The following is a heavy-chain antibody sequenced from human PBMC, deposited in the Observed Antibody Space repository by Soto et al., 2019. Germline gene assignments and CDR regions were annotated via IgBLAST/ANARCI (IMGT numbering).Heavy chain of an antibody. CDR2: INHSGST. D-gene: IGHD2-2*01. CDR3: ARSTYYYYLDV. J-gene: IGHJ6*03. Sequence: QVQLQQWGAGLLKPSETLSLTCAVYGGSFSGYYWSWIRQPPGEGLEWIGEINHSGSTNYNPSLNSRVTISVDTSKNQFSLKLSSVTAADTAVYYCARSTYYYYLDVWGKGTTVTVAS. CDR1: GGSFSGYY. V-gene: IGHV4-34*01.